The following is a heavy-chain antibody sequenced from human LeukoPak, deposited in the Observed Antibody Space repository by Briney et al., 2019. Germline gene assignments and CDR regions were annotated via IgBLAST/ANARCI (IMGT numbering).Heavy chain of an antibody. CDR1: GFTFSSYG. J-gene: IGHJ6*03. CDR2: ISYDGSNK. CDR3: ARVPGVWYYYYYYMDV. V-gene: IGHV3-30*03. D-gene: IGHD3-10*01. Sequence: GGSLRLSCAASGFTFSSYGMHWVRQAPGKGLEWVAVISYDGSNKYYADSVKGRFTISRDNSKNTLYLQMNSLRAEDTAVYYCARVPGVWYYYYYYMDVWGKGTTVTVSS.